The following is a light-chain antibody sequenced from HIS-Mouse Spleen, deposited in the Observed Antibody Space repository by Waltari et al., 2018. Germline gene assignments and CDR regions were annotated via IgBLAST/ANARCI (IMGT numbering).Light chain of an antibody. Sequence: SYELTQPPSVSVSPGQTARIPCSGDALPKNYAYWYQQKSGQAPVLGIYEDSKRPSGIPERFSGSSSGTMATLTISGAQVEDEADYYCYSTDSSGNHRVFGGGTKLTVL. V-gene: IGLV3-10*01. CDR1: ALPKNY. J-gene: IGLJ2*01. CDR2: EDS. CDR3: YSTDSSGNHRV.